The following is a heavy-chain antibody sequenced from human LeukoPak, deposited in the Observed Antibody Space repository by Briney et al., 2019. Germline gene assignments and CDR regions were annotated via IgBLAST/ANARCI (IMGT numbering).Heavy chain of an antibody. CDR3: ASGRIIAVAGTQPTYYYYGMDV. D-gene: IGHD6-19*01. CDR1: GGTFSSYA. J-gene: IGHJ6*02. V-gene: IGHV1-69*01. Sequence: SVEVSCKASGGTFSSYAISWVRQAPGQGLEWMGGIIPIFGTANYAQKFQGRVTITADESTSTAYMELSSLRSEDTAVYYCASGRIIAVAGTQPTYYYYGMDVWGQGTTVTVSS. CDR2: IIPIFGTA.